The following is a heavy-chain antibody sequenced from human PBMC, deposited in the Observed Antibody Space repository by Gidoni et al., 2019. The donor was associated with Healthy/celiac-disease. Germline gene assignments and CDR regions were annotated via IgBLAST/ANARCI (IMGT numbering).Heavy chain of an antibody. Sequence: QVTLKESGPVLVKPTETLTLTCTVSGFSLSHARMGVSWIRQPPGKALEWLAHIFSNDEKSYSTSLKSRLTISKDTSKSQVVLTMTNMDPVDTATYYCARQSIAARPVFYYYGMDVWGQGTTVTVSS. D-gene: IGHD6-6*01. CDR1: GFSLSHARMG. CDR2: IFSNDEK. V-gene: IGHV2-26*01. J-gene: IGHJ6*02. CDR3: ARQSIAARPVFYYYGMDV.